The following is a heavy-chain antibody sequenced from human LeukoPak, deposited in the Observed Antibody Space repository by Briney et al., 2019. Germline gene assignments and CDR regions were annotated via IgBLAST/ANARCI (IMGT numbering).Heavy chain of an antibody. D-gene: IGHD5-12*01. Sequence: GGSLRLSCAASGFTFSIYWMSWVRQAPGKGLEWVATIKEDGSEKYYVDSVKGRFTIPRDNAKNSLYLQMNSLRAEDTAVYYCANWHSATILSWGQGTLVTVSS. CDR1: GFTFSIYW. V-gene: IGHV3-7*01. CDR2: IKEDGSEK. J-gene: IGHJ4*02. CDR3: ANWHSATILS.